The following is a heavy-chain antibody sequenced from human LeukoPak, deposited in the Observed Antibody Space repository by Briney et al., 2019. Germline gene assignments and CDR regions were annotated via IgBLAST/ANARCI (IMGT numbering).Heavy chain of an antibody. Sequence: GGSLRLSCAASGFTFSSYAMHWVRQAPGKGLEWVAVISYDGSNKYYADSVKGRFTTSRDNSKNTLYLQMNSLRAEDTAVYYCAREHKGSGAFDIWGQGTMVTVSS. J-gene: IGHJ3*02. CDR1: GFTFSSYA. CDR3: AREHKGSGAFDI. CDR2: ISYDGSNK. V-gene: IGHV3-30-3*01.